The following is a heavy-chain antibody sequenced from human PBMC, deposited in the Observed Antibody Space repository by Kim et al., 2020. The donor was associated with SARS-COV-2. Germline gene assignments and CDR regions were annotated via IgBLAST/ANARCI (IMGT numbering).Heavy chain of an antibody. D-gene: IGHD6-19*01. V-gene: IGHV3-15*01. CDR1: GFTFSNAW. J-gene: IGHJ2*01. Sequence: GGSLRLSCTASGFTFSNAWMSWVRQAPGKGLEWVGRIKSKTDGGTTDYAAPVKGRFIISRDDSKNTLYLQMNGLKTEDTAVYYCPLAVAGPRDWYFDLWGRGTLVTVSS. CDR3: PLAVAGPRDWYFDL. CDR2: IKSKTDGGTT.